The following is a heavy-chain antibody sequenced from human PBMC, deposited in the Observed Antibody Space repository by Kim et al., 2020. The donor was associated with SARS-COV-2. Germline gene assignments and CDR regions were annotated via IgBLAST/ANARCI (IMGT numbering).Heavy chain of an antibody. V-gene: IGHV3-21*01. CDR1: RFTFSIYS. J-gene: IGHJ4*01. CDR3: ARGGGDSVYGEDVDY. Sequence: GGSLRLSCAASRFTFSIYSMNWVRQAPGKGLEWISSISSSSSYIYYADSVKGRFTISRDNAKNALYLQMNSLGSGDTAVYYCARGGGDSVYGEDVDYWG. D-gene: IGHD3-10*02. CDR2: ISSSSSYI.